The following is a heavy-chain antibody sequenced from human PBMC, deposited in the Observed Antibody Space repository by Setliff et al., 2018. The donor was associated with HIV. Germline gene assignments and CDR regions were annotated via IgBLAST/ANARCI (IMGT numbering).Heavy chain of an antibody. CDR1: GYTFTRYY. CDR2: INPSDGST. CDR3: ARSSRLGWSSYGAFDI. V-gene: IGHV1-46*01. D-gene: IGHD6-19*01. Sequence: ASVKVSCKASGYTFTRYYMHWVRQAPGQGLEWMGIINPSDGSTNYAQKFQGRVTMTRDTSISTAYMELRSLRSDDTAVYYCARSSRLGWSSYGAFDIWGQGTMVTVS. J-gene: IGHJ3*02.